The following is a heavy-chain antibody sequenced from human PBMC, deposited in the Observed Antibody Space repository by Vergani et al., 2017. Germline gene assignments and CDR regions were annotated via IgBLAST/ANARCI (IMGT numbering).Heavy chain of an antibody. D-gene: IGHD3-10*01. CDR1: GFTFSSYA. CDR2: ISYDGSNK. Sequence: QVQLVESGGGVVQPGRSLRLSCAASGFTFSSYAMHWVRQAPGKGLEWVAVISYDGSNKYYADSVKGRFTISRDNSKNTLYLQMNSLRAEDTAVYYCARVSRGYGSGSQSTYYYYYMDVWGKGTTVTVSS. V-gene: IGHV3-30-3*01. CDR3: ARVSRGYGSGSQSTYYYYYMDV. J-gene: IGHJ6*03.